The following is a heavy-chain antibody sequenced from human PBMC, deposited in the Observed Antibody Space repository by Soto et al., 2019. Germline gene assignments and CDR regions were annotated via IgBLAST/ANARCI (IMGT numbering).Heavy chain of an antibody. CDR2: ISCCGGTA. CDR1: GFNFNKYA. D-gene: IGHD6-19*01. Sequence: EVPLLESGGGLVRPGESLRLSCAASGFNFNKYAMSWVRQAPGEGLEWVSGISCCGGTASYADSVKGRFTIARDDAKNTLYLDMNSLRVEYTAEYYCAKADGQQWLLPHLENWGRGTLVTVS. J-gene: IGHJ4*02. CDR3: AKADGQQWLLPHLEN. V-gene: IGHV3-23*01.